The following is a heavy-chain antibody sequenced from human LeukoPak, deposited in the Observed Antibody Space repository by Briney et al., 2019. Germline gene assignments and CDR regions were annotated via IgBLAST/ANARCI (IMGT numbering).Heavy chain of an antibody. CDR1: GFTFNNYG. CDR2: ISASRNSI. V-gene: IGHV3-48*04. D-gene: IGHD3-10*02. Sequence: GGSLRLSCVVSGFTFNNYGMNWVRQAPGKGLDWVSYISASRNSISYADSAKGRFTISRDNAKNSLYLQMNSLRAEDTAVYYCAELGITMIGGVWGKGTTVTISS. CDR3: AELGITMIGGV. J-gene: IGHJ6*04.